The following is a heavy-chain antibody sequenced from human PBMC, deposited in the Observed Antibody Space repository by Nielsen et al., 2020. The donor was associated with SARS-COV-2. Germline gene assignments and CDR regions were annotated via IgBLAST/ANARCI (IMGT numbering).Heavy chain of an antibody. CDR3: ARRLDY. CDR2: ITSSGYYA. V-gene: IGHV3-21*01. CDR1: GFTVSTNY. J-gene: IGHJ4*02. Sequence: GESLKISCVGSGFTVSTNYMNWVRQAPGKGLEWVSSITSSGYYANYADSMNGRFTISRDNAKNSLYLQIYNVRTEDTAVYYCARRLDYWGQGTLVTVSS.